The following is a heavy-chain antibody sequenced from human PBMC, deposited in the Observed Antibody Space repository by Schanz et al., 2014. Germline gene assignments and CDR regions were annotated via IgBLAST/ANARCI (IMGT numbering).Heavy chain of an antibody. J-gene: IGHJ4*02. V-gene: IGHV1-18*01. CDR3: ARGGYSSGWYDRDIAHFDY. CDR1: GYTFTSHG. CDR2: ITAYNGDT. D-gene: IGHD6-19*01. Sequence: QVQLVQSGAEVKKPGASVKVSCKASGYTFTSHGISWVRQAPGQRLEWMGWITAYNGDTNYAQKLQGRVTMTTDTSTSTAYMELRSLRSDDTAVYYCARGGYSSGWYDRDIAHFDYWGQGTLVTVSS.